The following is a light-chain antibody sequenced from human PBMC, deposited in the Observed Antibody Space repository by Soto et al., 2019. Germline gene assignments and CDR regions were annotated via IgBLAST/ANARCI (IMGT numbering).Light chain of an antibody. CDR3: QQYGNSPYT. J-gene: IGKJ2*01. Sequence: EIVLTQSPGTLSLSPGERATLSCRASQSVTSSYLAWYQQKPGQAPRLLIYGASTRATGLPDRFSGSGSGTDFTLTISRLEPEDFAVYYCQQYGNSPYTFGKGTKLEIK. CDR1: QSVTSSY. CDR2: GAS. V-gene: IGKV3-20*01.